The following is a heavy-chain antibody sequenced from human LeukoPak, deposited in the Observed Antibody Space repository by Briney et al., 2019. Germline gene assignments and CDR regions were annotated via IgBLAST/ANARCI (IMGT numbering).Heavy chain of an antibody. J-gene: IGHJ3*02. V-gene: IGHV4-61*01. Sequence: SETLSLTCTVSGGSVSSGSYYWSWIRQPPGKGLEWIGYIYYSGSTNYNPSLKSRVTISVDTSKNQFSLKLSSVTAADTAVYYCASAPELRFSEPWGAFDIWGQGTMVTVSS. D-gene: IGHD3-3*01. CDR1: GGSVSSGSYY. CDR2: IYYSGST. CDR3: ASAPELRFSEPWGAFDI.